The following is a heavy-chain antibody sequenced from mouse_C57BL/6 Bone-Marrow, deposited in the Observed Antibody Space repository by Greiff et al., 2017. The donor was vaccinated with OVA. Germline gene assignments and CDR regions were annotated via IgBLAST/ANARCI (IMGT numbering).Heavy chain of an antibody. D-gene: IGHD1-1*01. J-gene: IGHJ2*01. CDR3: TKITTVVATSPYFDY. Sequence: EVKLVESGTVLARPGASVKMSCKTSGYTFTSYWMHWVKQRPGQGLEWIGAIYPGNSDTSYNQKFKGKAKLTAVTSASTAYMELSSLTNEDSAVYYCTKITTVVATSPYFDYWGQGTTLTVSS. V-gene: IGHV1-5*01. CDR2: IYPGNSDT. CDR1: GYTFTSYW.